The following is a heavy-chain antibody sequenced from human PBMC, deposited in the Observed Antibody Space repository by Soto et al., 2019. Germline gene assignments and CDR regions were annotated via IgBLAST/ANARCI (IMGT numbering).Heavy chain of an antibody. CDR3: ARDGYVYSSVSQSGMDV. V-gene: IGHV1-18*01. Sequence: QVHLVQSGAAVMKPGASVKVSCKASSYTFTSYRISWVRQAPGQGLEWMGWISADIGNTNYAQKLQGRVTMTTDTSTSTAYMELRSLRSDDTAVYYCARDGYVYSSVSQSGMDVCGQGTPVTVS. J-gene: IGHJ6*02. D-gene: IGHD3-16*01. CDR2: ISADIGNT. CDR1: SYTFTSYR.